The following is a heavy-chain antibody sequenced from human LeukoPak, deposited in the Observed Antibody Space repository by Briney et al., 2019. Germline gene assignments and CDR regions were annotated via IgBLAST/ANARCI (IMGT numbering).Heavy chain of an antibody. CDR2: ISSDGSIK. Sequence: GGSLRLSCTASKFTFSHYGMQWVRQAPGKGLEWVAVISSDGSIKVYADSVKGRFTLSRDNSINTVDLQMNSLRAEDTAVYYCVKEYHSRGFGAYFDYWGQGTLVTVTS. V-gene: IGHV3-30*18. D-gene: IGHD3-3*01. CDR3: VKEYHSRGFGAYFDY. J-gene: IGHJ4*02. CDR1: KFTFSHYG.